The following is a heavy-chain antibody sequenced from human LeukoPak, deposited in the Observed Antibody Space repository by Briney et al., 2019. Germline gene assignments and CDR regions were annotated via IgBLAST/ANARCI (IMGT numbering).Heavy chain of an antibody. CDR1: GFTFSSHW. CDR3: ATPTAGTWHFDY. J-gene: IGHJ4*02. D-gene: IGHD1-1*01. CDR2: IKQDASER. Sequence: GGSLRLSCAASGFTFSSHWMTWVRQAPGKGLEWVANIKQDASERYYVDSVEGRFTISRDNAKNSLYLQMNSLRAEDTAVYYCATPTAGTWHFDYWGQGTLVTVSS. V-gene: IGHV3-7*01.